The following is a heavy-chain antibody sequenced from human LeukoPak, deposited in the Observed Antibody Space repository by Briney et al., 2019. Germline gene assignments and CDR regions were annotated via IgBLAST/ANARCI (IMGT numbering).Heavy chain of an antibody. Sequence: GGSLRLSCAASGFTFSSYSMNWVRQAPGKGLEWVGRIKKKGDGGTTDYAAPVKGRFTISRDDSKNMLYLEMNNLKNEDTAVYYCTTVTMVRDYDYWGQGTLVTVSS. CDR2: IKKKGDGGTT. V-gene: IGHV3-15*01. D-gene: IGHD3-10*01. J-gene: IGHJ4*02. CDR1: GFTFSSYS. CDR3: TTVTMVRDYDY.